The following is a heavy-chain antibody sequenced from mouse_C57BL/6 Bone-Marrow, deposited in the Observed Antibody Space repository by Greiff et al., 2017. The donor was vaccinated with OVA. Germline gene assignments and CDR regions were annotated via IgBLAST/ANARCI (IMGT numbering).Heavy chain of an antibody. CDR2: IDPSDSYT. D-gene: IGHD2-4*01. J-gene: IGHJ3*01. CDR3: ARIYYDYDDWFAY. Sequence: VQLQQPVAELVKPGASVKLSCKASGYTFTSYWMQWVKQRPGQGLEWIGEIDPSDSYTNYNQKFKGKATLTVDTSSSTAYMQLSSLTSEDSAVYYCARIYYDYDDWFAYWGQGTLVTVSA. CDR1: GYTFTSYW. V-gene: IGHV1-50*01.